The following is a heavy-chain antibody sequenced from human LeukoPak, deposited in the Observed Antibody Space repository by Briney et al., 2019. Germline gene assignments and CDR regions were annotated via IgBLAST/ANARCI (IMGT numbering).Heavy chain of an antibody. V-gene: IGHV3-23*01. D-gene: IGHD5-18*01. J-gene: IGHJ2*01. CDR2: VTGSGGST. Sequence: GGSLRLSCAASGFTFSSYAMSWGRPAPGRGLEGVSAVTGSGGSTYYADSVKGWCTISRDNSKNTLCLQMKSLRADDTAVSYCAKDTASSWWYFDLWGRGTLVTVSS. CDR3: AKDTASSWWYFDL. CDR1: GFTFSSYA.